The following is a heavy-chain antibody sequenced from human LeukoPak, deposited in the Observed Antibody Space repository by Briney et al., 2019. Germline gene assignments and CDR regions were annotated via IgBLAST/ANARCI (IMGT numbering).Heavy chain of an antibody. Sequence: SVKVSCKASGGTFSSYAISRVRQAPGQGLEWMGGIIPIFGTANYAQKFQGRVTITADKSTSTAYMELSSLRSEDTAVYYCARAKSYMTTVTTTRVDAFDIWGQGTMVTVSS. J-gene: IGHJ3*02. V-gene: IGHV1-69*06. CDR1: GGTFSSYA. D-gene: IGHD4-17*01. CDR2: IIPIFGTA. CDR3: ARAKSYMTTVTTTRVDAFDI.